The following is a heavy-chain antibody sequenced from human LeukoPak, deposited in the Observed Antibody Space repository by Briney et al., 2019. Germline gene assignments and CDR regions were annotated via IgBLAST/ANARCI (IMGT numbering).Heavy chain of an antibody. CDR1: GDSVSSNSAA. Sequence: SQTLSLTCAISGDSVSSNSAAWNWIRQSPSRGLEWLGSAYYRSKGYNDYAVSVKSRITINPDTSKNQFSLQLNSVTPEDTAVYYCARRRVIAVAGTGYYYYGMDVWGQGTTVTVSS. V-gene: IGHV6-1*01. CDR3: ARRRVIAVAGTGYYYYGMDV. CDR2: AYYRSKGYN. D-gene: IGHD6-19*01. J-gene: IGHJ6*02.